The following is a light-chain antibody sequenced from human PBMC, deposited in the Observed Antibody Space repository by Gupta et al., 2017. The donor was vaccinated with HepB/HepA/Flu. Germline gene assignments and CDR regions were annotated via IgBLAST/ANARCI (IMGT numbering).Light chain of an antibody. V-gene: IGKV2-28*01. Sequence: DILMPQSPLSLPVTPGEPASISCRSSQSLLYSNGYNYLDWYLQKPGQSPQLLIYLGSNRASGVPDRFSGSGSGTDFTLKISRVEAEDVGVYYCMQALQTPLTFGGGTKVEIK. CDR1: QSLLYSNGYNY. CDR2: LGS. CDR3: MQALQTPLT. J-gene: IGKJ4*01.